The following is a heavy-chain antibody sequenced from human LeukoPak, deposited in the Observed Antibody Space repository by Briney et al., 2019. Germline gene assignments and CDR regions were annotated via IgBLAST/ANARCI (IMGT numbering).Heavy chain of an antibody. CDR1: GGSFSGYY. CDR3: ARDRDSSRGRVDY. CDR2: INHSGST. V-gene: IGHV4-34*01. J-gene: IGHJ4*02. D-gene: IGHD6-13*01. Sequence: SETLSLTCAVYGGSFSGYYWSWIRQPPGKGLEWIGEINHSGSTNYNPSLKSRVTISVDTSKNQFSLKLSSVTAADTAVYYCARDRDSSRGRVDYWGQGTLVTVSS.